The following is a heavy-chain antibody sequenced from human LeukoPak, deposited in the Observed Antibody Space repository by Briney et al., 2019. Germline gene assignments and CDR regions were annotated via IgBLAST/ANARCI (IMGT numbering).Heavy chain of an antibody. CDR1: GGTFSSYA. J-gene: IGHJ4*02. V-gene: IGHV1-69*05. CDR3: AREGDSSSSHFGY. CDR2: IIPIFGTA. D-gene: IGHD6-6*01. Sequence: SVKVSCKASGGTFSSYAISWVRQAPGQGLEWMGGIIPIFGTANYALKFQGRVTITTDESTSTAYMELSSLRSEDTAVYYCAREGDSSSSHFGYWGQGTLVTVSS.